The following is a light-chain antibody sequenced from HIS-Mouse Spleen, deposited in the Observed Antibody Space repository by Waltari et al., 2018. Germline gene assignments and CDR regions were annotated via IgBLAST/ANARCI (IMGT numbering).Light chain of an antibody. CDR1: QGISSY. CDR2: AAS. Sequence: AIRMTQSPSSFSASTGDRVTITCRASQGISSYLAWYQQKPGKAPKLLIYAASTLRSGVPSRFSGSGSGTDFTLTISCLQSEDFATYYCQQYYSYLWTFGQGTKVEIK. V-gene: IGKV1-8*01. J-gene: IGKJ1*01. CDR3: QQYYSYLWT.